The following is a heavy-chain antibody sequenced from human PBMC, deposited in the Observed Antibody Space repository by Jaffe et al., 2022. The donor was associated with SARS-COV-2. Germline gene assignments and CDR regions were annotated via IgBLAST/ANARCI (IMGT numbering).Heavy chain of an antibody. V-gene: IGHV3-30*04. CDR3: ARSARFGELLMDYDAFDI. CDR2: ISYDGSNK. Sequence: QVQLVESGGGVVQPGRSLRLSCAASGFTFSSYAMHWVRQAPGKGLEWVAVISYDGSNKYYADSVKGRFTISRDNSKNTLYLQMNSLRAEDTAVYYCARSARFGELLMDYDAFDIWGQGTMVTVSS. J-gene: IGHJ3*02. D-gene: IGHD3-10*01. CDR1: GFTFSSYA.